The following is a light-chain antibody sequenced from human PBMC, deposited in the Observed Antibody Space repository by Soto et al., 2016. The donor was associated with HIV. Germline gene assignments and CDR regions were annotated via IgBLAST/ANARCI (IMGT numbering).Light chain of an antibody. J-gene: IGKJ2*01. CDR2: ATS. V-gene: IGKV1-6*01. CDR1: QSIKNE. CDR3: LQDYDRPYT. Sequence: IQMTQSPSSLSASVGDRVTITCRASQSIKNELGWYQQKPGKAPKLLIYATSSLGGGVPSRFSGSGSGTDFTLTISSLQPEXSASYFXLQDYDRPYTFGLGDQAGDQT.